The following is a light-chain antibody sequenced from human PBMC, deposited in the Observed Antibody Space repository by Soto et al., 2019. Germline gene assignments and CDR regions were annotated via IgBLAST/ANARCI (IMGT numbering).Light chain of an antibody. J-gene: IGLJ2*01. CDR2: EVS. Sequence: QSALTQPRSVSGSPGQSVTISCTGTSSDVGDYNYVSWYQQHPGKAPKFIIYEVSKRPSGVPDRFSGSKSGNTASLTISGLQAEDEADYYCCSYAGTYTVVFGVGTKLTVL. CDR3: CSYAGTYTVV. V-gene: IGLV2-11*01. CDR1: SSDVGDYNY.